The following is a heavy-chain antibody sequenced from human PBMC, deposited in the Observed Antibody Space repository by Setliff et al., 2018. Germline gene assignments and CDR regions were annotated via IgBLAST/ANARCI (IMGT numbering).Heavy chain of an antibody. Sequence: GESLKISCAASGFAFTSSTMNWVRQSPGKSLEWVSSISGRSDYINYLDSVKGRFTVPRDNAYNSLSLQMSSLTAEDTGVYYCVRGLHYLPVGDSWGQGTLVTVSS. CDR3: VRGLHYLPVGDS. D-gene: IGHD2-21*02. J-gene: IGHJ4*02. V-gene: IGHV3-21*01. CDR1: GFAFTSST. CDR2: ISGRSDYI.